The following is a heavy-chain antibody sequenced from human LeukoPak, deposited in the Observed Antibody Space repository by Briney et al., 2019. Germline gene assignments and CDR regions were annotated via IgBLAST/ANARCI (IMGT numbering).Heavy chain of an antibody. CDR2: IWYDGSNK. CDR3: AKSPSGSSGYYDY. J-gene: IGHJ4*02. CDR1: GFTFSSYG. V-gene: IGHV3-33*06. Sequence: GGSLRLSCAASGFTFSSYGMHWVRQAPGKGLEWVAVIWYDGSNKYYADSVKGRFTISRDNSKNTLYLQMNSLGAEDTAVYYCAKSPSGSSGYYDYWGQGTLVTVSS. D-gene: IGHD3-22*01.